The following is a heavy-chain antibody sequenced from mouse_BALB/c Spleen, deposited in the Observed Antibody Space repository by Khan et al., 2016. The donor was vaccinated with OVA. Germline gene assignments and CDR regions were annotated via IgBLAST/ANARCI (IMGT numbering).Heavy chain of an antibody. CDR2: IYPGSGHI. J-gene: IGHJ3*01. CDR1: GYTFTDFL. V-gene: IGHV1-77*01. CDR3: ARAGYGRFAH. Sequence: QVQLQQSGPELVKPGASVKMSCKASGYTFTDFLISWLKQRPGQGLEWIGEIYPGSGHIYYNEKFKGKATLTSDKSSNTAYMQLSSLTSEDSAVYFCARAGYGRFAHWGQGTLVTVSA. D-gene: IGHD3-2*02.